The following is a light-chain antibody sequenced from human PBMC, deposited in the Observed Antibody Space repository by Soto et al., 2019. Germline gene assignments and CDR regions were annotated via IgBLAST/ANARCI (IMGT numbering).Light chain of an antibody. Sequence: ETVLTQSPGTLSLSPGERATLSCRASQTIRSNYLAWYRQTPGQAPRLLIYGASNRATGIADRFSGSGSGTNFTLIITKLKPKDFPLNYFQKNGSSPWKFGKGTKVEIK. CDR3: QKNGSSPWK. CDR2: GAS. V-gene: IGKV3-20*01. CDR1: QTIRSNY. J-gene: IGKJ1*01.